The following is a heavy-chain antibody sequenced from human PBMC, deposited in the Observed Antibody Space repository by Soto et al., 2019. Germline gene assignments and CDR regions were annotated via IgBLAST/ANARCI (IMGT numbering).Heavy chain of an antibody. CDR2: IYPGDSET. V-gene: IGHV5-51*01. Sequence: GESLKISCKGSGYIFTMYRIGWVRQMPGKGLEWVGIIYPGDSETRYSPSFQGQVTISVDKSISTTYLQWGSLKASDTATYYCVRHGSVEYGDYTYVYGMDVWGQGTTVNRLL. CDR3: VRHGSVEYGDYTYVYGMDV. CDR1: GYIFTMYR. J-gene: IGHJ6*02. D-gene: IGHD4-17*01.